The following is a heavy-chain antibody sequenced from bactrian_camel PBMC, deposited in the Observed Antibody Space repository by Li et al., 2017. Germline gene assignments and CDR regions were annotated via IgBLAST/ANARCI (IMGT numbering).Heavy chain of an antibody. D-gene: IGHD5*01. CDR3: AAKFSQCPEDGGIWYGDFGY. CDR2: IDSDGRT. V-gene: IGHV3S53*01. Sequence: QVQLVESGGGSVQAGESLRLSCVVSGYRCSTYCMGWFRQVPGNEREPLASIDSDGRTSVADSVKGRFTVSQDSAKNILYLQMNSLKPEDTAIYYCAAKFSQCPEDGGIWYGDFGYWGQGTQVTVS. J-gene: IGHJ6*01. CDR1: GYRCSTYC.